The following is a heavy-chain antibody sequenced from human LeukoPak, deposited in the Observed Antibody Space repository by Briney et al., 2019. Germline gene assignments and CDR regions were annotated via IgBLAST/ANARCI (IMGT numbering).Heavy chain of an antibody. CDR3: ARRSPRGYFFDY. Sequence: SGPTLVKPTQTLTPTCTFSGLSLSTSGEGVGWIRQPPGKALEWLAVIYWDDDKRYSPSLHSRLTITKDTSKNQVVLTMTNMDPVDTATYFCARRSPRGYFFDYWGQGTLVTVSS. CDR1: GLSLSTSGEG. V-gene: IGHV2-5*02. CDR2: IYWDDDK. J-gene: IGHJ4*02. D-gene: IGHD2/OR15-2a*01.